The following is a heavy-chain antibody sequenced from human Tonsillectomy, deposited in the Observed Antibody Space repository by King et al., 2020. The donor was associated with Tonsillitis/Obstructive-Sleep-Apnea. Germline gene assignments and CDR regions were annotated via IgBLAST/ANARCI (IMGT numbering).Heavy chain of an antibody. CDR2: INHSGST. J-gene: IGHJ6*03. Sequence: VQLQQWGAGLLKPSETLSLTCAVYGGSFSGYYWSWIRQPPGKGLEWIGEINHSGSTNYNPSLKSRVTISVDTSKNQFSRKLSSVTAADTAVYYCARRWSGYYIYYYMDVWGKGTTVTVSS. CDR1: GGSFSGYY. V-gene: IGHV4-34*01. CDR3: ARRWSGYYIYYYMDV. D-gene: IGHD3-3*01.